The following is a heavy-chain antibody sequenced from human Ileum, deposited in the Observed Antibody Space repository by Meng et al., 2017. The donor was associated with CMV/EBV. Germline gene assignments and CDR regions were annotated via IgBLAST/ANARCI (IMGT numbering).Heavy chain of an antibody. Sequence: GESLKISCAASGFTFSRYTMHWVRQAPGKGLEWVAVISYDGSDKHYADSVKGRFTISRDNSQNTLYLQMYSLGREDTAVYYCARVMDNNWYSGYCSMDDWGQGTTVTVSS. CDR3: ARVMDNNWYSGYCSMDD. CDR1: GFTFSRYT. CDR2: ISYDGSDK. V-gene: IGHV3-30-3*01. J-gene: IGHJ6*02. D-gene: IGHD2-21*01.